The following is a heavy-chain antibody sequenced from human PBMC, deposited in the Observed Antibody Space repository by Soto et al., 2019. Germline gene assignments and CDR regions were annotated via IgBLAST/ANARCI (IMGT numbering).Heavy chain of an antibody. CDR1: GFTFNSYG. Sequence: QVQLVESGGGVVQPGRSLRLSCAASGFTFNSYGMHWVRQAPGKGLEWVAVIWYDGSNKYYADSVKGRFTISRDNSKNTLNLQMHSLRAEDTAVYYCERDRSTPVLDYWGQGTLVTVSS. V-gene: IGHV3-33*01. J-gene: IGHJ4*02. CDR2: IWYDGSNK. D-gene: IGHD2-15*01. CDR3: ERDRSTPVLDY.